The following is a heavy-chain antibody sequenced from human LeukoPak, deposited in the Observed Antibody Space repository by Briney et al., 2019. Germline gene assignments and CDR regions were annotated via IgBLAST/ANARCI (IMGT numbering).Heavy chain of an antibody. D-gene: IGHD3-16*01. V-gene: IGHV3-15*01. Sequence: PGGSLRLSCAASGFTFNNAWMTWVRQAPGKGLEWVGRIKSKTDGGTTDYAAPVKGRFTISRDDSENTLYLQMNSLKTEDTAVYYCSTTPGEELDYWGQGTLVTVSS. CDR3: STTPGEELDY. J-gene: IGHJ4*02. CDR2: IKSKTDGGTT. CDR1: GFTFNNAW.